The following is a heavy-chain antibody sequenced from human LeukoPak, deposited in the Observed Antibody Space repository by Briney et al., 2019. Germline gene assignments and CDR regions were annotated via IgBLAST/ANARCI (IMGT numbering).Heavy chain of an antibody. CDR3: ARDARMVRGVIISPLGY. Sequence: PGGSLRLSCAASGFTFSSYGMHWVRQAPGKGLEWVAFIRYDGSNKYYADSVKGRFTISRDNSKNTLYLQMNSLRAEDTAVYYCARDARMVRGVIISPLGYWGQGTLVTVSS. D-gene: IGHD3-10*01. V-gene: IGHV3-30*02. CDR2: IRYDGSNK. J-gene: IGHJ4*02. CDR1: GFTFSSYG.